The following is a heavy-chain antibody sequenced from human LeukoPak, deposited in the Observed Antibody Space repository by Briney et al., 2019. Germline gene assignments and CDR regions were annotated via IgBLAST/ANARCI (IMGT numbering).Heavy chain of an antibody. CDR3: ASYLTSIPSGMDV. J-gene: IGHJ6*02. CDR2: ISTDGSSR. Sequence: GGSLRLSCAASGFTFSSYWMHWLRQEPRKGLVWVSRISTDGSSRSYADSVKGRFTISRDNGKNTLYLQMNSLRAEDTAVYYCASYLTSIPSGMDVWGQGTTVTVSS. V-gene: IGHV3-74*01. D-gene: IGHD2/OR15-2a*01. CDR1: GFTFSSYW.